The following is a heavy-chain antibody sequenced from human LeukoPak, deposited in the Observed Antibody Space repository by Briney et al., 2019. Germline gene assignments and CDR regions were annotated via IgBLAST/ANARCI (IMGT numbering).Heavy chain of an antibody. CDR3: ARGRGRSSYQYYYGSGSYYKSYYFDY. D-gene: IGHD3-10*01. Sequence: PSETLSLTCTVSGGSDSSGDYYWSWIRQPPGKGLEWIGYIYYSGITNYNPSLKSRVTISVDTSKNQFSLKLSSVTAADTAVYYCARGRGRSSYQYYYGSGSYYKSYYFDYWGQGTLVTVSS. J-gene: IGHJ4*02. CDR1: GGSDSSGDYY. CDR2: IYYSGIT. V-gene: IGHV4-61*08.